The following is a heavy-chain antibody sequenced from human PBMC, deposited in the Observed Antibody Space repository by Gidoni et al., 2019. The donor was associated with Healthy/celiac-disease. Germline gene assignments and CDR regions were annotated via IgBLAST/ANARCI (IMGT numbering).Heavy chain of an antibody. CDR2: IGTAGDT. Sequence: EVQLLESGGGLVQPGGSVSLSCSSSGFTFSSYDMHWVRKATGKGLEWVSAIGTAGDTYYPGSVKGRFTISREKAKNSLYLQMNSLRAGDTAVYYCARALDSGYDSYYYYGMDVWGQGTTVTVSS. J-gene: IGHJ6*02. D-gene: IGHD5-12*01. CDR3: ARALDSGYDSYYYYGMDV. CDR1: GFTFSSYD. V-gene: IGHV3-13*01.